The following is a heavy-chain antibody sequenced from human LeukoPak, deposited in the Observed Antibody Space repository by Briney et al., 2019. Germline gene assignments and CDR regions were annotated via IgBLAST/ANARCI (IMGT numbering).Heavy chain of an antibody. J-gene: IGHJ4*02. D-gene: IGHD3-22*01. CDR3: ARQVDYSSGWPGYYYDSSGYHY. CDR1: GGSISSSSYY. V-gene: IGHV4-39*01. CDR2: IYYSGST. Sequence: SETLSLTCTVSGGSISSSSYYWGWIRQPPGKGLEWIGSIYYSGSTYYNPSLKSRVTISVDTSKNQFSLKLSSVTAADTAVYYCARQVDYSSGWPGYYYDSSGYHYWGQGTPVTVSS.